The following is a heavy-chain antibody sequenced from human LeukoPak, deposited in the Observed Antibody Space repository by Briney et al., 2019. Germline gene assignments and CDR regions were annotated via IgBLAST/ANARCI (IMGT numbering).Heavy chain of an antibody. CDR2: IYSGGST. V-gene: IGHV3-53*01. CDR3: ARSGNPYYDSSGYYSPEYFQH. D-gene: IGHD3-22*01. J-gene: IGHJ1*01. Sequence: GGSLRLSCAASGFTVSSNYMSWVRQAPGKGLEWVSVIYSGGSTYYADSVKGRFTISRDNSKNTLYLQMNSLRAEDTAVYYCARSGNPYYDSSGYYSPEYFQHWGQGTLVTVSS. CDR1: GFTVSSNY.